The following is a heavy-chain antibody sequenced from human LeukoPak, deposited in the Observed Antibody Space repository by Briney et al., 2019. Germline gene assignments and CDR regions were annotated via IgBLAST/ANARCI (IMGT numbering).Heavy chain of an antibody. CDR3: ARGSYYYDSSGGNAFDI. V-gene: IGHV1-46*01. CDR1: GDTLITHY. CDR2: IVPVIGVV. J-gene: IGHJ3*02. D-gene: IGHD3-22*01. Sequence: ASVKVSCKAPGDTLITHYISWVRQAPGQGLEWLGRIVPVIGVVTYAQPLQGRVTMTRDTSTSTVYMELSSLRSEDTAVYYCARGSYYYDSSGGNAFDIWGQGTMVTVSS.